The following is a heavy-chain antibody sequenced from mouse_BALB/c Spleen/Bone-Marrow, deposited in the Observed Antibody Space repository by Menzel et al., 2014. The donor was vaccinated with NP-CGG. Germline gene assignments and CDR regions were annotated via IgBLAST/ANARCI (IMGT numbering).Heavy chain of an antibody. V-gene: IGHV1-54*01. Sequence: QVHVKQSGAELVRPGTSVKVSCRASGYAFTNYLIDWIKKRPGQGLEWIGVINPGSGGTNYNEKFKGKATLTADKSSSTAYMQLSSLTSDDSAVYFCARGDLYYGNLYAMDYWGQGTSVTVSS. D-gene: IGHD2-1*01. CDR2: INPGSGGT. J-gene: IGHJ4*01. CDR1: GYAFTNYL. CDR3: ARGDLYYGNLYAMDY.